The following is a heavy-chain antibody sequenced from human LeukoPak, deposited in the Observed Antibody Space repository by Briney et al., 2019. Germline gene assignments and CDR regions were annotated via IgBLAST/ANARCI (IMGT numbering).Heavy chain of an antibody. CDR2: ISGSGGST. CDR3: AKAPTYSGYDPVDY. D-gene: IGHD5-12*01. CDR1: GFTFSSYA. V-gene: IGHV3-23*01. J-gene: IGHJ4*02. Sequence: SGGSLRLSCAASGFTFSSYAMSWVRQAPGKGLEWASAISGSGGSTYYADSVKGRFTISRDNSKNTLYLQMNSLRAEDTAVYYCAKAPTYSGYDPVDYWGQGTLVTVSS.